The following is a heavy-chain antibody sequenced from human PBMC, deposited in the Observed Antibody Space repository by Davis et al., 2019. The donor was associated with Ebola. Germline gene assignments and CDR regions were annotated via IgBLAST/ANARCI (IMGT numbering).Heavy chain of an antibody. CDR3: ARDYGDYYYGMDV. J-gene: IGHJ6*02. V-gene: IGHV1-18*01. D-gene: IGHD4-17*01. Sequence: AASVKVSCKASGYTFTSYGISWVRQAPGQGLEWMGWISAYNGNTNYAQKLQGRVTMTTDTSTSTAYMELRSLRSGDTAVYYCARDYGDYYYGMDVWGQGTTVTVSS. CDR1: GYTFTSYG. CDR2: ISAYNGNT.